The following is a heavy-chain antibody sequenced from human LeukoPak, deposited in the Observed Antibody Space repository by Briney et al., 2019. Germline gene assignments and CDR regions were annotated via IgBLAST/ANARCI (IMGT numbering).Heavy chain of an antibody. V-gene: IGHV4-34*01. CDR3: ARVIAFNYYDSSGYYGPDC. CDR2: INHSGST. Sequence: SETLSLTCAVYGGSFSGYYCGWIRQPPGKGLEWIGEINHSGSTNYNPSLKSRVTISVDTSKNQFSLKLSSVTAADTAVYYCARVIAFNYYDSSGYYGPDCWGQGTLVTVSS. CDR1: GGSFSGYY. J-gene: IGHJ4*02. D-gene: IGHD3-22*01.